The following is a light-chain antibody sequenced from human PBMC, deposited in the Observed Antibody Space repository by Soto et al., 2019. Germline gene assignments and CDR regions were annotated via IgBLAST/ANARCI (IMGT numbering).Light chain of an antibody. CDR2: DAS. CDR3: QPDGTSAL. Sequence: DIVLTQSPGPLSLSPGESATLSCRAIQSVSSSYLAWYQQKPGKAPRLLIYDASSATGIPDSVSGSGSGTNFTLTITRLEYEGLAVYSCQPDGTSALFGPGTKVDI. V-gene: IGKV3-20*01. CDR1: QSVSSSY. J-gene: IGKJ3*01.